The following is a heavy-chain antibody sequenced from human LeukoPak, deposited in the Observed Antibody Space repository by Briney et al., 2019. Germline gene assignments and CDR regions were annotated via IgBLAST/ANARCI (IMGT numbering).Heavy chain of an antibody. Sequence: GGSLRLSCAASGFTFDDYTMHWVRQAPGRGLEWVSLISWDGSNTYYADSVKGRFTISRDNSKNSLYLQMNSLRAEDTALYYCAKDSQENQRGYFYRRRAYYYYYMDVWGKGTTVTVSS. V-gene: IGHV3-43D*03. CDR3: AKDSQENQRGYFYRRRAYYYYYMDV. CDR2: ISWDGSNT. J-gene: IGHJ6*03. D-gene: IGHD2-2*03. CDR1: GFTFDDYT.